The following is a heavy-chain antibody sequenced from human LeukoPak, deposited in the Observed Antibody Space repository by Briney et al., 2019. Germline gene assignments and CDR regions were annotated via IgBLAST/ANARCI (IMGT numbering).Heavy chain of an antibody. CDR3: ASRLPRGSPFDY. Sequence: GGSLRLSCAASGFSFSSYWMTWVRQAPGKGLEWVANIKQDGSEKYYVDSVKGRFTISRDNAKNSLYLQMNSLRAEDTAMCYCASRLPRGSPFDYWGQGTLVTVSS. V-gene: IGHV3-7*01. J-gene: IGHJ4*02. D-gene: IGHD1-26*01. CDR2: IKQDGSEK. CDR1: GFSFSSYW.